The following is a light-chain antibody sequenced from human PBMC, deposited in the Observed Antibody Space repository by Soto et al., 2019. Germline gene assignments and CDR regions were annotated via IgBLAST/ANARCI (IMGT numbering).Light chain of an antibody. Sequence: DIQMTQSPSSLSASVRDRVTITCRASQSISSYLNWYQQKPGKAPKLLIYAASSLQSGVPSRFSGSGSGTDFTLTISSLQPEDFATYYCQKSYSTPSITFGQATRLEIK. V-gene: IGKV1-39*01. CDR1: QSISSY. CDR2: AAS. J-gene: IGKJ5*01. CDR3: QKSYSTPSIT.